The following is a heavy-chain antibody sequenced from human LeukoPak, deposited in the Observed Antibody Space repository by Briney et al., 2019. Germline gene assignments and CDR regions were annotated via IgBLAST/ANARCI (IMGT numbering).Heavy chain of an antibody. CDR3: ARAVKWDY. V-gene: IGHV3-11*04. D-gene: IGHD1-26*01. Sequence: GGSLRLSCSASGFIFTDYYMSWVRESPGKGVERGSYISSSGTTIYYTDSVKGRFTISRDTAKNTLYLQINTQRGGDTAVYYCARAVKWDYWGQGALVTVSS. CDR2: ISSSGTTI. CDR1: GFIFTDYY. J-gene: IGHJ4*02.